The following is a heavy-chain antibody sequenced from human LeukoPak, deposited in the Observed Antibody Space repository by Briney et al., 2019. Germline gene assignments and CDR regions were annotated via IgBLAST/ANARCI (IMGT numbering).Heavy chain of an antibody. D-gene: IGHD1-26*01. CDR2: ISSNGAGT. J-gene: IGHJ4*02. CDR3: VKGGSEGGDY. CDR1: GFTVSSNY. V-gene: IGHV3-64D*09. Sequence: GGSLRLSCAASGFTVSSNYMSWVRQAPGKGLEYVSAISSNGAGTYYVDSVKGRFTISRDNSKNTLYLQMSSLRLEDTALYYCVKGGSEGGDYWGQGTLVTVSS.